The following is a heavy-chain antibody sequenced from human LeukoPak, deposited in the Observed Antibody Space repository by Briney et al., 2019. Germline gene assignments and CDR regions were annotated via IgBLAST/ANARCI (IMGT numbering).Heavy chain of an antibody. CDR2: IDSSSSYI. CDR1: GFTFSSYS. V-gene: IGHV3-21*01. J-gene: IGHJ4*02. CDR3: ASGIAVGTAADY. D-gene: IGHD6-19*01. Sequence: KPEGSLRLSCAASGFTFSSYSMNWVRQAPGKGLEWVSSIDSSSSYIYYADSVKGRFTISRDNAKNSLYLQMNSLRAEDTAVYYCASGIAVGTAADYWGQGTLVTVSS.